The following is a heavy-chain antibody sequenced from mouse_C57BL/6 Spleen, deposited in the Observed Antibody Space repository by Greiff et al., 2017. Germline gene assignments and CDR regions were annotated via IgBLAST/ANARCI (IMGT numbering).Heavy chain of an antibody. J-gene: IGHJ4*01. D-gene: IGHD2-4*01. CDR2: ISSGGSYT. V-gene: IGHV5-6*01. Sequence: EVQRVESGGDLVKPGGSLKLSCAASGFTFSSYGMSWVRQTPDKRLEWVATISSGGSYTYYPDSVKGRFTISRDNAKNTLYLQMSSLKSEDTAMYYCARQIIYYDYDYAMDYWGQGTSVTVSS. CDR3: ARQIIYYDYDYAMDY. CDR1: GFTFSSYG.